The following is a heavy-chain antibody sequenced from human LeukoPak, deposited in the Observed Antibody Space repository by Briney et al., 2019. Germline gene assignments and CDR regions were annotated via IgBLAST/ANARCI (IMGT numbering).Heavy chain of an antibody. CDR3: AKAAAGPRGSYYYYYGMDV. J-gene: IGHJ6*02. D-gene: IGHD6-13*01. Sequence: GRSLRLSCAASGFTFSSYAMSWVRQAPGKGLEWVSAISGSGGSTYYADSVKGRFTISRDNSKNTLYLQMNSLRAEDTAVYYCAKAAAGPRGSYYYYYGMDVWGQGTTVTVS. CDR2: ISGSGGST. CDR1: GFTFSSYA. V-gene: IGHV3-23*01.